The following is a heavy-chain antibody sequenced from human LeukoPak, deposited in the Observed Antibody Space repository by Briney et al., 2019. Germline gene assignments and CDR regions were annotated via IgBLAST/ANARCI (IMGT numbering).Heavy chain of an antibody. V-gene: IGHV4-31*03. J-gene: IGHJ5*02. CDR2: IYYSGST. CDR3: ARGLSAAAGTRAPFDP. CDR1: GGSISSGGYY. D-gene: IGHD6-13*01. Sequence: SETLSLTCTVSGGSISSGGYYWSWIRQHPGKGLEWNGYIYYSGSTYYNPSLKSRVTISVDTSKNQFSLKLSSVTAADTAVYYCARGLSAAAGTRAPFDPWGQGTLVTVSS.